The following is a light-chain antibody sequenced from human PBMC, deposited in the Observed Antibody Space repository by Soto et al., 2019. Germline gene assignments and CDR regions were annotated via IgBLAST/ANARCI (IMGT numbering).Light chain of an antibody. CDR3: QQYNTYPLT. CDR2: KAS. CDR1: QSISTW. V-gene: IGKV1-5*03. Sequence: IQMSQSPSTLSASVGERVTITCRASQSISTWLAWYQQKPGKAPKLLIDKASSLEAGVPSRFSGSGSGTEFNVTISSLQPDDFATYYCQQYNTYPLTFGGGTKWISN. J-gene: IGKJ4*01.